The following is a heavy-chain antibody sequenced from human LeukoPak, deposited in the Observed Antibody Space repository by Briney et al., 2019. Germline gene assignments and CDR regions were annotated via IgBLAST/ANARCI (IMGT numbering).Heavy chain of an antibody. CDR1: GYTFTSYG. CDR2: ISAYNGNT. D-gene: IGHD4-17*01. CDR3: ARGVLLRYGDYDDY. J-gene: IGHJ4*02. Sequence: ASVKVSCKASGYTFTSYGISWVRQAPGQGLEWMGWISAYNGNTNYAQKPQGRVTMTTDTSTSTAYMELRSLGSDDTAVYYCARGVLLRYGDYDDYWGQGTLVTVSS. V-gene: IGHV1-18*01.